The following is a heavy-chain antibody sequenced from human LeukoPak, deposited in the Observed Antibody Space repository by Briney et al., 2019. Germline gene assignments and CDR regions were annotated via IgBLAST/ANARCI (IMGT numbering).Heavy chain of an antibody. CDR2: ITHKSGTT. Sequence: GASVKVSCKASGYSSTDYYIHWVRQAPGQGFEWMGWITHKSGTTKFAPKFQGRVTLTRDTSITTAYMELSNLTSDDTAVYYCVSWAGGTSDVASFDYWGQGTLVTVSS. CDR1: GYSSTDYY. CDR3: VSWAGGTSDVASFDY. J-gene: IGHJ4*02. D-gene: IGHD2-21*01. V-gene: IGHV1-2*02.